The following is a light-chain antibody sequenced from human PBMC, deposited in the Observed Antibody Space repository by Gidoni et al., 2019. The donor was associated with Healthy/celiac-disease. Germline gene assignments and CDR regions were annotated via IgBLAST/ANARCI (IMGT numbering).Light chain of an antibody. V-gene: IGKV2-28*01. J-gene: IGKJ2*01. CDR3: KQYRRTPRT. CDR2: GGS. CDR1: QSLLHSNGYNY. Sequence: DIVMTQSPLSLPVTPGEPASISCRSSQSLLHSNGYNYLDWYLQKPGQSPQLLIYGGSNRASGIPDRFSGSGSGTDFTLKISRVEAEDVGVYYCKQYRRTPRTFGQGTKLEIK.